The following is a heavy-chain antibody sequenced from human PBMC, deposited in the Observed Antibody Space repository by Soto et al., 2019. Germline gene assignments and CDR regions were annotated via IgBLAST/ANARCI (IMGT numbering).Heavy chain of an antibody. CDR2: IGGDGSVS. J-gene: IGHJ4*02. V-gene: IGHV3-30*18. CDR3: AKEPPDYDGNGYRSSLES. Sequence: QVQLVESGGGVVQPGRSLRPSCVASGFVFNNYGMHWVRQAPGKGLEWVAAIGGDGSVSQYADSVKGRFTISRDNSKNTVYLQMNSLRGEDTAVYYCAKEPPDYDGNGYRSSLESWGQGTLVTVSS. D-gene: IGHD3-16*01. CDR1: GFVFNNYG.